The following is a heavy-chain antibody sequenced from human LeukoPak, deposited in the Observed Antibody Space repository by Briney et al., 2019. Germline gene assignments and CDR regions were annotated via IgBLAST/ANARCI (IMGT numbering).Heavy chain of an antibody. Sequence: GGSLRLSCAASGFTFSSYWMSWVRQAPGKGLEWVANIKQDGSEKYYVDSVKGRFTISRDNAKNSLYLQMNSLRAEDTAVYSCARSYSSSVWDYWGQGTLVTVSS. CDR1: GFTFSSYW. V-gene: IGHV3-7*01. CDR2: IKQDGSEK. J-gene: IGHJ4*02. CDR3: ARSYSSSVWDY. D-gene: IGHD6-6*01.